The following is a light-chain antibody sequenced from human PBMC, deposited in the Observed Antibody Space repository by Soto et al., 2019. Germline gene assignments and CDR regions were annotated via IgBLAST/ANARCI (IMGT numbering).Light chain of an antibody. V-gene: IGKV3-11*01. CDR3: QRRTTWWWT. CDR1: QSVSHF. CDR2: DAS. Sequence: EIVLTQSPATLSLSPGQRATLSCRASQSVSHFLAWYQQKPGQAPSLLIYDASNRASGIPARLSGSVSGTDVNLTTSSLEPEDFAVYYCQRRTTWWWTFGEGTRVEI. J-gene: IGKJ1*01.